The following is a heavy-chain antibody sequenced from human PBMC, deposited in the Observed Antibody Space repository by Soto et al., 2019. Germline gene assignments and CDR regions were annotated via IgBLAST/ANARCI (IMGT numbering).Heavy chain of an antibody. V-gene: IGHV2-5*02. CDR1: GFSLSTSGVG. CDR2: IYWDDGK. J-gene: IGHJ4*02. D-gene: IGHD3-9*01. CDR3: AHKGPEDWPLDY. Sequence: QITLKESGPTLVRPTQTLTLTCAFSGFSLSTSGVGVGWIRQPTGKALAWLAVIYWDDGKHYSPSLSSRLTITKDTSKNQVVLTMTNMDPMDTGTYYCAHKGPEDWPLDYWGQGTLVTVSS.